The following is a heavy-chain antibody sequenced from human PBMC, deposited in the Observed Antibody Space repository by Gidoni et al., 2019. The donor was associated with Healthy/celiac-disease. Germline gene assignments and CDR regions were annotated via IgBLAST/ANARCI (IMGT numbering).Heavy chain of an antibody. CDR1: GGSISSGGDY. J-gene: IGHJ3*02. CDR3: ARAAGYYDSSGYYSHDAFDI. V-gene: IGHV4-31*03. CDR2: IYYSGST. Sequence: QVQLQESGPGLVKPSQTLSLTCTVSGGSISSGGDYWSWIRQHPGKGLEWIGYIYYSGSTYYNPSLKSRVTISVDTSKHQFSLKLSSVTAADTAVYYCARAAGYYDSSGYYSHDAFDIWGQGTMVTVSS. D-gene: IGHD3-22*01.